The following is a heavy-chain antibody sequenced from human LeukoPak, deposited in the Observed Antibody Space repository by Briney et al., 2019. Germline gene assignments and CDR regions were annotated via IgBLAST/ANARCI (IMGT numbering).Heavy chain of an antibody. V-gene: IGHV1-2*02. CDR1: GYTFTSYA. Sequence: ASVKVSCKASGYTFTSYAMHWVRQAPGQGLEWMGWINPNSGGTNYAQKFQGRVTMTRDTSISTAYMELSRLRSDDTAVYYCARVVGYYGSGSYLPYFDYWGQGTLVTVSS. CDR2: INPNSGGT. J-gene: IGHJ4*02. D-gene: IGHD3-10*01. CDR3: ARVVGYYGSGSYLPYFDY.